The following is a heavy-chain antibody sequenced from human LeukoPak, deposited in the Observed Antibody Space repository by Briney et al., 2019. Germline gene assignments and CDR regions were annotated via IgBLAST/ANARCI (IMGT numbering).Heavy chain of an antibody. Sequence: PSETLSLTCTLSGGSISSSIYYWGWIRQPPGKGLEWIGSIYYSGSTYDNPSLKSRVTISVDTSKNQLSLKLSSVTAADTAVYYCARQLGVGSYYYYYYMDVWGKGTTVTISS. J-gene: IGHJ6*03. CDR2: IYYSGST. D-gene: IGHD1-26*01. CDR1: GGSISSSIYY. CDR3: ARQLGVGSYYYYYYMDV. V-gene: IGHV4-39*01.